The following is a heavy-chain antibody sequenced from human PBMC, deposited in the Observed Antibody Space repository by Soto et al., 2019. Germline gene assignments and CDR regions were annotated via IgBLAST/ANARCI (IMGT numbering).Heavy chain of an antibody. V-gene: IGHV3-30*18. CDR2: ITYDGTHK. CDR3: AKEASGSGYLGDFEAD. Sequence: QVQLVESGGGVVQPGRSLRLSCAASGFIFNRYGMHWVRQAPGKGLEWVAVITYDGTHKYYADSVKGRFTISRDNSRNTLYLQVNSLRAEDTAVYYCAKEASGSGYLGDFEADWGQGTLVTVSS. D-gene: IGHD3-22*01. J-gene: IGHJ4*02. CDR1: GFIFNRYG.